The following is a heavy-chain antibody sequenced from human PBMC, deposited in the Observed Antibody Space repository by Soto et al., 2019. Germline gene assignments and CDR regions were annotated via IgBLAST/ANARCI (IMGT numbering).Heavy chain of an antibody. J-gene: IGHJ6*02. V-gene: IGHV1-18*04. Sequence: QVVQSGDEVKKPGASVKVSCKAPGYIFTGYGISWVRQASGQGLEWMGWISPYNGHTEFAQSLQGRLTLTTDTTTTTGFMELSNLTSDDTAVYYCARGGSAFHASLGFAGTMDVWGQGTTVTVSS. CDR3: ARGGSAFHASLGFAGTMDV. D-gene: IGHD3-10*01. CDR2: ISPYNGHT. CDR1: GYIFTGYG.